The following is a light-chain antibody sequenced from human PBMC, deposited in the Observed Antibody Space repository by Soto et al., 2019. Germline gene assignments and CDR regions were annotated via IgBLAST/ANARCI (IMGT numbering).Light chain of an antibody. CDR1: QSLLYSDGDNY. J-gene: IGKJ4*01. CDR3: MHTLQTLGVT. CDR2: LAS. V-gene: IGKV2-28*01. Sequence: DIVMTQSPLSLGVTPGEPASISCRSSQSLLYSDGDNYLDWYLQKPGQSPQLLIYLASNRASGVPARFSGSGSGTYFTLKISRVEAEDVGVYYCMHTLQTLGVTFGGGTKVDIK.